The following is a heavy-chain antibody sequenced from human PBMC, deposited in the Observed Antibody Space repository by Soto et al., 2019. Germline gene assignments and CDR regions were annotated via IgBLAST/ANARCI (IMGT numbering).Heavy chain of an antibody. CDR2: INPNSGGT. V-gene: IGHV1-2*04. D-gene: IGHD3-3*01. Sequence: ASVKVSCKASGYTFTGYDMHWVRHAPGQGLEWMGWINPNSGGTNYAQKFQGWVTMTRDTSISTAYMELSRLRSDDTAVYYCARDNRITIFGVVDTSYNWFDPWGQGTLVTVSS. CDR1: GYTFTGYD. J-gene: IGHJ5*02. CDR3: ARDNRITIFGVVDTSYNWFDP.